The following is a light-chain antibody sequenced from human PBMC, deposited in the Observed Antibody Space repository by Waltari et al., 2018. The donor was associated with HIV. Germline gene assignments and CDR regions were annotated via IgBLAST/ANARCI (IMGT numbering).Light chain of an antibody. CDR1: TGAVTSGHY. Sequence: QAVVTQEPSVTVSPGGTVTLTCGSSTGAVTSGHYPYWVQQKPGQAPRTLSFDTSNQHSWTPARFSGSLLGGKAALTLSGAQPEDEAEYYCLLSYTGDWVFGGGTKLTVL. J-gene: IGLJ3*02. V-gene: IGLV7-46*01. CDR2: DTS. CDR3: LLSYTGDWV.